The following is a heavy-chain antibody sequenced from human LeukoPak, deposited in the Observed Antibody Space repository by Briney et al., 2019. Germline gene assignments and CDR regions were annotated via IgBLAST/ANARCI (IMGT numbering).Heavy chain of an antibody. D-gene: IGHD3-3*01. CDR2: MNPNSGNT. CDR3: ARGRNLGYDFWSGYYISQNWFDP. J-gene: IGHJ5*02. CDR1: GYIFTSYD. V-gene: IGHV1-8*01. Sequence: ASVKVSCKASGYIFTSYDINWVRQATGQGLEWMGWMNPNSGNTGYAQKFQGRVTMTRNTSISTAYMELSSLRSEDTAVYYCARGRNLGYDFWSGYYISQNWFDPWGQGTLVTVSS.